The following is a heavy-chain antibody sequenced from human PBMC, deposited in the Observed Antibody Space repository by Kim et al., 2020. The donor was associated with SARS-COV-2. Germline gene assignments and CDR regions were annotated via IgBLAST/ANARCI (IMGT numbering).Heavy chain of an antibody. J-gene: IGHJ4*02. CDR3: ARDFSPSYTGPDY. CDR1: GFTFSSYG. V-gene: IGHV3-33*01. CDR2: IWYDGSNK. D-gene: IGHD1-26*01. Sequence: GGSLRLSCAASGFTFSSYGMHWVRQAPGKGLEWVAVIWYDGSNKYYADSVKGRFTISRDNSKNTLYLQMNSLRAEDTAVYYCARDFSPSYTGPDYWGQGTLVTVSS.